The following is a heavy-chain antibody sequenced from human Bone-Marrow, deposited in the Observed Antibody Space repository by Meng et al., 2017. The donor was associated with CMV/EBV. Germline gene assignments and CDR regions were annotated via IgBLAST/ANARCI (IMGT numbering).Heavy chain of an antibody. CDR1: GYTFTGYY. Sequence: ASVKVSCKASGYTFTGYYMHWVRQAPGQGLEWMGWINPNSGGTNYAQKFQGRVTMTGDTSISTAYMKLSRLRSDDTAVYYFARSLELNLFDFWGQGPVVPVYS. V-gene: IGHV1-2*02. CDR3: ARSLELNLFDF. J-gene: IGHJ4*02. D-gene: IGHD1-7*01. CDR2: INPNSGGT.